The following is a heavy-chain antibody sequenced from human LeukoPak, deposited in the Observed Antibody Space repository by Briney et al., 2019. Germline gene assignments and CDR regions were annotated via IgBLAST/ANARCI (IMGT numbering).Heavy chain of an antibody. CDR1: GYMFSDYY. CDR2: ISHSGSTI. Sequence: GGSLRLSCAASGYMFSDYYMSWIRQAPEKGLEWLSYISHSGSTIYYADSVKGRFTISRDNAKNTLYLQMNSLRAEDTAVYYSVVSSGYPDYFDYWGQGTLVTVSS. J-gene: IGHJ4*02. V-gene: IGHV3-11*04. D-gene: IGHD3-22*01. CDR3: VVSSGYPDYFDY.